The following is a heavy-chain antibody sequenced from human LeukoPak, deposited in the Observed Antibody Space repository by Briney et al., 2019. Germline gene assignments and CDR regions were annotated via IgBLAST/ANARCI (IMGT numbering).Heavy chain of an antibody. D-gene: IGHD1-7*01. Sequence: ASVKVSCKASGGTFFNYGVTWVRQAPGQGLEWMGGVIPVLGKAHYAQSLQGRVTITADESTSTAYMELSSLRSEDTAVYYCARAWLELRQGDAFDIWGQGTMVTVSS. CDR3: ARAWLELRQGDAFDI. J-gene: IGHJ3*02. CDR2: VIPVLGKA. V-gene: IGHV1-69*13. CDR1: GGTFFNYG.